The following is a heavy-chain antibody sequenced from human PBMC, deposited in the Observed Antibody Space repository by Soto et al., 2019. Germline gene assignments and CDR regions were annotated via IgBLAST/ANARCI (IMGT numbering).Heavy chain of an antibody. D-gene: IGHD5-12*01. CDR2: IYWDDDK. Sequence: QITLKESGPTLVKPTQTLTLTCTLSGFSLSTSGLGVGWIRQPPGKVLDWLTFIYWDDDKRHRPFPKRRLTITVDTSKDQVVLTMTNMDTIETATYYCAYFVVAGITYSSDNWGQGTLVSVSS. J-gene: IGHJ4*02. CDR1: GFSLSTSGLG. V-gene: IGHV2-5*02. CDR3: AYFVVAGITYSSDN.